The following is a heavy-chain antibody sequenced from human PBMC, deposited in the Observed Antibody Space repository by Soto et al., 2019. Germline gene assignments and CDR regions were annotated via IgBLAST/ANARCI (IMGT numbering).Heavy chain of an antibody. CDR3: ARDGGRHSGGIDY. CDR2: IIPIFGTA. J-gene: IGHJ4*02. D-gene: IGHD1-26*01. CDR1: GGTFSSYS. Sequence: LVQSGAEVKKPGSSVKVSXXASGGTFSSYSINXXXXSPGQGLDWMGEIIPIFGTANYAQKFQGRVTITADESTSTAYMELSSLRSEDTAVYYCARDGGRHSGGIDYWGQGTVVTVSS. V-gene: IGHV1-69*01.